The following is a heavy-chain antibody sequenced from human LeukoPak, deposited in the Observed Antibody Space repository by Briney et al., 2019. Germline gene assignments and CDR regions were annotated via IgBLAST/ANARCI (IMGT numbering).Heavy chain of an antibody. D-gene: IGHD2-21*02. CDR3: AKDRADIVVVTAAPSFDP. J-gene: IGHJ5*02. CDR1: GFTFSSYG. Sequence: GGSLRLSCAASGFTFSSYGMHWVRQAPGKGLEWVAVISYDGSNKYYADSVKGRFTISRDNSKNTLYLQMNSLRAEDTAVYYCAKDRADIVVVTAAPSFDPWGQGTLVTVSS. V-gene: IGHV3-30*18. CDR2: ISYDGSNK.